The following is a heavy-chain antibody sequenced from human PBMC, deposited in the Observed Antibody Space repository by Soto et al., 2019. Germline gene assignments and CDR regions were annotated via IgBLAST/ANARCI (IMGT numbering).Heavy chain of an antibody. CDR2: IYYSGST. CDR3: ARGGSIAAPVGSYYYYYGMDV. V-gene: IGHV4-59*01. Sequence: SETLSLTCTVSGGSISSYYWSWIRQPPGKGLEWIGYIYYSGSTNYNPSLKSRVTISVDTSKNQFSLKLSSVTAADTAVYYCARGGSIAAPVGSYYYYYGMDVWGQGTTVTVSS. D-gene: IGHD6-6*01. J-gene: IGHJ6*02. CDR1: GGSISSYY.